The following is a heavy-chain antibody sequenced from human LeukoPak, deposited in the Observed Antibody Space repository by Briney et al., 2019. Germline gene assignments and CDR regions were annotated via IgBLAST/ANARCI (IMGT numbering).Heavy chain of an antibody. D-gene: IGHD3-3*01. V-gene: IGHV4-59*01. CDR1: GGSISSYY. CDR2: IYYSGST. Sequence: PSETLSLTCTVSGGSISSYYWSWIRQPPGKGLEWIGYIYYSGSTNYNPSLKSRVTISVDTSKNQFSLKLSSVTAADTAVYYCARGYDFWSGYEAFDIWGQGTMVTVS. CDR3: ARGYDFWSGYEAFDI. J-gene: IGHJ3*02.